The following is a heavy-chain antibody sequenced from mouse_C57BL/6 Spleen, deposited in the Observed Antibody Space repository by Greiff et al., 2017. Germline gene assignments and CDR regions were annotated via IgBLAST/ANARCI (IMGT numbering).Heavy chain of an antibody. J-gene: IGHJ3*01. D-gene: IGHD3-2*02. Sequence: QVQLQQSGAELVKPGASVKISCKASGYAFSSYWMNWVKQRPGKGLEWIGQIYPGDGDTNYNGKFKGKATLTADKSSSTAYMQLSSLTSEDSAVYFCARRQLRRDFFAHWGQGTLVTVSA. CDR3: ARRQLRRDFFAH. CDR1: GYAFSSYW. V-gene: IGHV1-80*01. CDR2: IYPGDGDT.